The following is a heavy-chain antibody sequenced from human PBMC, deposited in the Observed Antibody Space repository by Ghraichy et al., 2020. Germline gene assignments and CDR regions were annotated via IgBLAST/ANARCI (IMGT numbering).Heavy chain of an antibody. D-gene: IGHD3-10*01. CDR1: GFTFSSCA. CDR2: ISGSGGST. J-gene: IGHJ6*02. CDR3: VKHDASLVRGVIYYYYYGMDV. Sequence: GGSLRLSCAASGFTFSSCAMSWVRQAPGKGPEWVSAISGSGGSTYYADSVKGRFTISRDNSKNTLSLQMNSLRAEDTAVYYCVKHDASLVRGVIYYYYYGMDVWGQGTTVTVSS. V-gene: IGHV3-23*01.